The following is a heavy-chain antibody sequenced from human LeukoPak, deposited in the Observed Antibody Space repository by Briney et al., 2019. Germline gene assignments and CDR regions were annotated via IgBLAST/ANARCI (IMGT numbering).Heavy chain of an antibody. Sequence: GGSLRLSCAASGFTVSRNYMSWVRQAPGKGLEWVSAISGSGGSTYYADSVKGRFTISRDNSRNTLYLEMSRLRAEDTAVYSCARDPGRDDAIDHWGQGTLVTVSS. J-gene: IGHJ5*02. CDR2: ISGSGGST. CDR3: ARDPGRDDAIDH. CDR1: GFTVSRNY. D-gene: IGHD2-21*01. V-gene: IGHV3-23*01.